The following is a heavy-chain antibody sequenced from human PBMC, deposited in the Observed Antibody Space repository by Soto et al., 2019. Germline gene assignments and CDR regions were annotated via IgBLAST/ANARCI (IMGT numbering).Heavy chain of an antibody. Sequence: QVQLVESGGGVVQPGRSLRLSCAASGFTFSSYGMHWVRQAPGKGLEWVAVIWYDGSNKYYADSVKGRFTISRDNSKNTLYLQMNSLRAEDTAVYYCARDGAPGWHKFYYYYGMDVWGQGTTVTVSS. V-gene: IGHV3-33*01. CDR1: GFTFSSYG. CDR2: IWYDGSNK. D-gene: IGHD2-15*01. CDR3: ARDGAPGWHKFYYYYGMDV. J-gene: IGHJ6*02.